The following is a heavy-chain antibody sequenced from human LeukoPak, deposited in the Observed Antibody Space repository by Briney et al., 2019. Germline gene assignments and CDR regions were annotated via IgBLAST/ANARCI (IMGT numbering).Heavy chain of an antibody. J-gene: IGHJ4*02. D-gene: IGHD3-9*01. CDR3: ARGSEVLRYFDWLFPLDY. Sequence: GGSLRLSCKASGYTFTDYYLHWVRQAPGQGLEWMGWINPNSGGTNYAQKFQGRVTMTRDTSISTAYMELSRLRSDDTAVYFCARGSEVLRYFDWLFPLDYWGQGTLVTVSS. V-gene: IGHV1-2*02. CDR2: INPNSGGT. CDR1: GYTFTDYY.